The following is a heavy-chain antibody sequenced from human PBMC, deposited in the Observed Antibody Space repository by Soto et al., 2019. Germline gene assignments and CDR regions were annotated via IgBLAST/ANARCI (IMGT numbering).Heavy chain of an antibody. J-gene: IGHJ5*02. CDR3: AREWLGPPGGFDP. D-gene: IGHD6-19*01. CDR1: GFTFSSYA. CDR2: ISYDGSNK. Sequence: GGSLRLSCAASGFTFSSYAMHWVRQAPGKGLEWVAVISYDGSNKYYADSVKGRFTISRDNSKNTLYLQMNSLRAEDTAVYYCAREWLGPPGGFDPWGQGTLVTVSS. V-gene: IGHV3-30-3*01.